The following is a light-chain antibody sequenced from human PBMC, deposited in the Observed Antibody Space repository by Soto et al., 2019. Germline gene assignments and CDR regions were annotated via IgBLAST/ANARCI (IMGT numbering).Light chain of an antibody. CDR2: EVS. CDR1: SSDVGGYNY. Sequence: QSALTQPASVSGSPGQSITISCTGTSSDVGGYNYVSWYQQHPGKAPKLMIYEVSKRPSGVPDRFSGSKSGNTASLTVSGLQAEDEVDYYCNSYAGSNNWVFGGGTKLTVL. V-gene: IGLV2-8*01. CDR3: NSYAGSNNWV. J-gene: IGLJ3*02.